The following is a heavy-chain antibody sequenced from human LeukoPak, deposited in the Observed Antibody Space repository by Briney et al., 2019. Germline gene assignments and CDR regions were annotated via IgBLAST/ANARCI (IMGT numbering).Heavy chain of an antibody. V-gene: IGHV4-38-2*01. CDR1: GYSISSGYY. CDR3: ARLRVVAEAFDI. J-gene: IGHJ3*02. Sequence: SETLSLTCAVSGYSISSGYYWGWIRQPPGKGLEWIGSIYHSGSTYYNPSLKSRVTISVDTSKNQFSLKLSSVTAADTAVYYCARLRVVAEAFDIWGQGTMVTVSS. CDR2: IYHSGST. D-gene: IGHD2-15*01.